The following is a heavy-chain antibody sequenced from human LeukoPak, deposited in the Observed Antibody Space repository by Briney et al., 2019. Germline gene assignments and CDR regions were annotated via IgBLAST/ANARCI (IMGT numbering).Heavy chain of an antibody. CDR3: ARAAALYYYDSSVSHFDY. V-gene: IGHV1-18*01. Sequence: ASVKVSCKASGYIFTSYGISWVRQAPGQGLEWMGWISAYNGNTIYAQKLQGRVTMTTDTSTSTAYMELRSLRSDDTAVYYCARAAALYYYDSSVSHFDYWGQGTLVTVSS. J-gene: IGHJ4*02. CDR2: ISAYNGNT. CDR1: GYIFTSYG. D-gene: IGHD3-22*01.